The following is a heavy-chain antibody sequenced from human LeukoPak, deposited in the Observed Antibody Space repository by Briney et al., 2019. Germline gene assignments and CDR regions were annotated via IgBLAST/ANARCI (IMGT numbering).Heavy chain of an antibody. Sequence: SETLSLTCTVSGGSISSYYWSWIRQPAGKGLEWIGRIYTSGSTNYNPSLKSRVTISVDTSKNQFSLKLSSVTAADTAVYYCARRRAVAGTHWFDPWGQGTLVTVSS. CDR2: IYTSGST. J-gene: IGHJ5*02. V-gene: IGHV4-4*07. D-gene: IGHD6-19*01. CDR3: ARRRAVAGTHWFDP. CDR1: GGSISSYY.